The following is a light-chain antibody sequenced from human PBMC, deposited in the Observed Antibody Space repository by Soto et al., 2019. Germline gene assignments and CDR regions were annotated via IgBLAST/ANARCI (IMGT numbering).Light chain of an antibody. Sequence: QAVVTQPPSASGTPGQRVTISCSGSSSNIGSNYVYWYQHLPGTAPKLLIYCNNQRPSGVPDRFSGSKSGTSASLAISGLRSEDEADYYCAAWDDSLSGHYVFGTGTKVTVL. CDR3: AAWDDSLSGHYV. CDR2: CNN. CDR1: SSNIGSNY. J-gene: IGLJ1*01. V-gene: IGLV1-47*02.